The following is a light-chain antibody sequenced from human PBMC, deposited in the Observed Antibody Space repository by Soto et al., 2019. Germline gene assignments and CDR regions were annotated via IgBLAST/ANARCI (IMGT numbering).Light chain of an antibody. V-gene: IGKV3-15*01. Sequence: EIVVTQSPAILSVSPGERVTLSCMASQNVVTNLAWYQQRLGQAPRLLIYGASARATGVPARFSGSGSGSEFFLTISSLQSEDFAVYYCQHYNNWLGTFGGGTKVQIK. CDR3: QHYNNWLGT. J-gene: IGKJ4*01. CDR1: QNVVTN. CDR2: GAS.